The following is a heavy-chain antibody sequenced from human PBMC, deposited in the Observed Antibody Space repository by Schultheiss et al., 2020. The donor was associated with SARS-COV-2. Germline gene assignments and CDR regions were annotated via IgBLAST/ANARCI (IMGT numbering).Heavy chain of an antibody. D-gene: IGHD6-13*01. CDR1: GYSISSGYY. Sequence: SETLSLTCAVSGYSISSGYYWGWIRQPPGKGLEWIGYIYYSGSTYYNPSLKSRVTISVDTSKNQFSLKLSSVTAADTAVYYCARDHVAAEYYYYYGMDVWGQGTTVTVSS. CDR3: ARDHVAAEYYYYYGMDV. V-gene: IGHV4-38-2*02. CDR2: IYYSGST. J-gene: IGHJ6*02.